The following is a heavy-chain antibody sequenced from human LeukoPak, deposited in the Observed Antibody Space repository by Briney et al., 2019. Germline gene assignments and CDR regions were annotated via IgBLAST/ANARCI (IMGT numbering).Heavy chain of an antibody. CDR1: GYTLTELS. V-gene: IGHV1-24*01. D-gene: IGHD3-22*01. CDR2: FDPEDGET. J-gene: IGHJ4*02. CDR3: ATAYYDSSGYYYFDY. Sequence: ASVKVSCKVSGYTLTELSMHWVRQAPGKGLEWMGGFDPEDGETIYAQKFQGRVTTTEDTSTDTAYMELSSLRSEDTAVYYCATAYYDSSGYYYFDYWGQGTLVTVSS.